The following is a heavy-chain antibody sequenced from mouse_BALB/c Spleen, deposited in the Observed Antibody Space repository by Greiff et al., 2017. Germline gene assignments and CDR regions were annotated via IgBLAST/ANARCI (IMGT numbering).Heavy chain of an antibody. J-gene: IGHJ2*01. CDR2: ISSGSSTI. CDR3: ARSRGNGYFDY. D-gene: IGHD2-1*01. V-gene: IGHV5-17*02. CDR1: GFTFSSFG. Sequence: EVQVVESGGGLVQPGGSRKLSCAASGFTFSSFGMHWVRQAPEKGLEWVAYISSGSSTIYYADTVKGRFTISRDNPKNTLFLQMTSLRSEDTAMYYCARSRGNGYFDYWGQGTTLTVSS.